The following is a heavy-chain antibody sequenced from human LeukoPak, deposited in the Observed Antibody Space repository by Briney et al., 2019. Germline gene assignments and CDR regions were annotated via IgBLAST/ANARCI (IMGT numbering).Heavy chain of an antibody. CDR3: TGYDFGDYASGY. J-gene: IGHJ4*02. D-gene: IGHD4-17*01. Sequence: GGSLRLSCAASGFTFSGSAMHWVRQASGKGLEWVGRIRSKANNYATSYAASVKGRLTISRDDSKNTAYLQMNSLKTEDTAVYYCTGYDFGDYASGYWGQGTLVTVAS. CDR1: GFTFSGSA. V-gene: IGHV3-73*01. CDR2: IRSKANNYAT.